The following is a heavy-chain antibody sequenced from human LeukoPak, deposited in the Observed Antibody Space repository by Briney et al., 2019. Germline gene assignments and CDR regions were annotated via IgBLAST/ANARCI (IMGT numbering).Heavy chain of an antibody. CDR2: ISSSGSST. J-gene: IGHJ3*02. CDR1: GFTFSRYE. CDR3: VRDEYCSDGGCYAASDI. V-gene: IGHV3-48*03. D-gene: IGHD2-15*01. Sequence: SGGSLRLSRAASGFTFSRYEMNWVRQAPGKGLEWGSYISSSGSSTYYADSVKGRFTISRDNSKNSLHLQMNTVRGEDTAVYYCVRDEYCSDGGCYAASDIWGQGTKVTVSS.